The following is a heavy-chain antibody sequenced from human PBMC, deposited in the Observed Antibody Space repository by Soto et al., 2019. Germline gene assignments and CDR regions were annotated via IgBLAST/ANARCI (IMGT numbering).Heavy chain of an antibody. CDR2: IYTGGLT. Sequence: EVQLVDSGGALVQPGGSLRLSCAASGFTVGSNYMNWVRQAPGKGLEWVSVIYTGGLTSYADSVKGRFTISRDDSSNTLYLLMSSLRTDDTAVYYCARTIGGASSLYFDYWGQGTLVTVSS. V-gene: IGHV3-66*01. CDR1: GFTVGSNY. J-gene: IGHJ4*02. CDR3: ARTIGGASSLYFDY. D-gene: IGHD2-15*01.